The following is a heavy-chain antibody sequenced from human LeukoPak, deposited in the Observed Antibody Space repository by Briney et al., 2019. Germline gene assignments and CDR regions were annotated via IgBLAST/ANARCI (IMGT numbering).Heavy chain of an antibody. Sequence: SETLSLTCTVSGGSISSSSYYWGWIRQPPGKGLEWIGSIYYSGSTYYNPSLKSRVTISVDTSKNQFSLKLSSVTAADTAVFYCARGEDIVDTYYGRYYFDYWGQGTLVTVSS. V-gene: IGHV4-39*07. J-gene: IGHJ4*02. CDR1: GGSISSSSYY. CDR3: ARGEDIVDTYYGRYYFDY. D-gene: IGHD5-12*01. CDR2: IYYSGST.